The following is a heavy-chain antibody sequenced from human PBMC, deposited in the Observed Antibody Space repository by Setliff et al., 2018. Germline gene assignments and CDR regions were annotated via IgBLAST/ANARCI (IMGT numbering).Heavy chain of an antibody. D-gene: IGHD2-2*01. CDR2: ISAYNGNT. J-gene: IGHJ3*02. CDR3: ARVLFHCSSTSCYLDAFNI. Sequence: ASVKVSCKASGYTFISYGISWVRQAPGQGLGWMGWISAYNGNTNYAQKLQGRVTMTTDTSTSAAYMELRSLRSDDTAVYYCARVLFHCSSTSCYLDAFNIWGQGTMVTVSS. V-gene: IGHV1-18*01. CDR1: GYTFISYG.